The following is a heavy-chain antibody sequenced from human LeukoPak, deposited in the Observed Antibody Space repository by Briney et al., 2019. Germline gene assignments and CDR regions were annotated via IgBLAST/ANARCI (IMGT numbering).Heavy chain of an antibody. CDR1: GYTFTGYY. V-gene: IGHV1-2*02. CDR2: INPNSGGT. J-gene: IGHJ4*02. D-gene: IGHD4-17*01. CDR3: ATQYGDYVYYFDY. Sequence: ASVKVSCEASGYTFTGYYLHWVRQAPGQGLEWMGWINPNSGGTNYAQKFQGRVTMTRDTSISTRYMELTRLRSDDTAVYYCATQYGDYVYYFDYWGQGTLVTVSS.